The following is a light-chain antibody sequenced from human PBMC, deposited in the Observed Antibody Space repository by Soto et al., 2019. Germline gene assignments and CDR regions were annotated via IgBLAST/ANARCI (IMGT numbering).Light chain of an antibody. V-gene: IGLV2-14*01. CDR2: DVS. CDR1: SSDVGGYNY. CDR3: SSDTSSIL. J-gene: IGLJ2*01. Sequence: QSALTQPASVSGSPGQSITISCTGTSSDVGGYNYVSWYQQHPGKAPKLMIYDVSNRPSGVSNRFSGSKSGNKASLTISGLQAEDEADYYCSSDTSSILFGGGTKLTVL.